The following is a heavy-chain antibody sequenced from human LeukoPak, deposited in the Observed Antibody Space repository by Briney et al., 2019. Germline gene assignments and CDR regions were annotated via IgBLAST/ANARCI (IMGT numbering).Heavy chain of an antibody. CDR1: GGSISSGGYY. Sequence: SETLSLTCTVSGGSISSGGYYWSWIRQHPGKGLEWIGYIYYSGSTYYNPSLKSRVTISVDTSKNQFSLKLSSVTAADTAVYYCARGQIDYDSSAYDYWGRGTLVTVSS. V-gene: IGHV4-31*03. D-gene: IGHD3-22*01. CDR3: ARGQIDYDSSAYDY. CDR2: IYYSGST. J-gene: IGHJ4*02.